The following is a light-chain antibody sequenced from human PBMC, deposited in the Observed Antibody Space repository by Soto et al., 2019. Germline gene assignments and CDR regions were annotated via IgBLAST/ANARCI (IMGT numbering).Light chain of an antibody. CDR3: QQSYNTPRT. CDR2: AAS. Sequence: DIRMTQSPSSLSASVGERVTIACRASQSISTYLNWYQQKPGKAPKFLIYAASSLQSGVPSRFSGSGSGTDFTLTITSLQPEDFATYYCQQSYNTPRTFGQGTKVDIK. CDR1: QSISTY. V-gene: IGKV1-39*01. J-gene: IGKJ1*01.